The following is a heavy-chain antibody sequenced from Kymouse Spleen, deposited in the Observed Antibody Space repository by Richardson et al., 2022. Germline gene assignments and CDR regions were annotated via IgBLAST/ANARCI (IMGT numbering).Heavy chain of an antibody. CDR3: AKDRIAVLHFDY. CDR2: ISYDGSNK. Sequence: QVQLVESGGGVVQPGRSLRLSCAASGFTFSSYGMHWVRQAPGKGLEWVAVISYDGSNKYYADSVKGRFTISRDNSKNTLYLQMNSLRAEDTAVYYCAKDRIAVLHFDYWGQGTLVTVSS. J-gene: IGHJ4*02. D-gene: IGHD6-19*01. V-gene: IGHV3-30*18. CDR1: GFTFSSYG.